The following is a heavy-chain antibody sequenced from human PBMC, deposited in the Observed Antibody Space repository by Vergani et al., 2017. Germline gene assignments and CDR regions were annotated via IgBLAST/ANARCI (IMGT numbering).Heavy chain of an antibody. CDR2: IYYSGST. V-gene: IGHV4-59*12. Sequence: QVQLQESGPGLVKPSETLSLTCTVSGGSISSYYWSWIRQPPGKGLEWIGYIYYSGSTNYNPSLNSRVPISVDTSKNQFSLKLSSVPAADTAVYYCARTPSPPRYYYASSGYSGWYFDLWGRGTLVTVSS. D-gene: IGHD3-22*01. CDR3: ARTPSPPRYYYASSGYSGWYFDL. CDR1: GGSISSYY. J-gene: IGHJ2*01.